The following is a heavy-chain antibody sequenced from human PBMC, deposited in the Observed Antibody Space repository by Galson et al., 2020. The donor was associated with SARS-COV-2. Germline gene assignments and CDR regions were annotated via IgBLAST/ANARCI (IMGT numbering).Heavy chain of an antibody. J-gene: IGHJ4*02. CDR3: ARIDSSGCRGNY. V-gene: IGHV2-70*11. CDR2: IDWDGDK. D-gene: IGHD6-19*01. CDR1: GFSLTTSGMC. Sequence: ESGPTLVKPTQTLTLTCTFSGFSLTTSGMCVNWIRQPPGKALEWLERIDWDGDKYYSTSLKTRLTISKDTSKNQVVLTMTDMDPVDTATYYCARIDSSGCRGNYWGQGTPVTVSS.